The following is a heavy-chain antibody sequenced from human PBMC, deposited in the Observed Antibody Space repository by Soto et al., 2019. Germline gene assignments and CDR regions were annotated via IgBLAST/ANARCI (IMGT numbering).Heavy chain of an antibody. CDR3: AREPNYFDY. CDR1: GYTFTSYG. Sequence: QVQLVQSGAEVKKPGASVKVSCKASGYTFTSYGISWVRQAPGQGLEWMGWISAHNGNKKYAQKLQGRVTMTTDTSTSTASMVLRSLRSDDTAVYYCAREPNYFDYWGQGTLVTVSS. J-gene: IGHJ4*02. V-gene: IGHV1-18*01. CDR2: ISAHNGNK.